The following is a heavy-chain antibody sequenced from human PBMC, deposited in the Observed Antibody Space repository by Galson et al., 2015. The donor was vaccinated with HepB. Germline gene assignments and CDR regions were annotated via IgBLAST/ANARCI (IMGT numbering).Heavy chain of an antibody. CDR1: GGTFSSYA. D-gene: IGHD1-26*01. CDR2: IIPIFGTA. Sequence: SVKVSCKASGGTFSSYAISWVRQAPGQGLEWMGGIIPIFGTANYAQKFQGRVTITADESTSTAYMELSSLRSEDTAVYCCASWGPVGATTYYYYGMDVWGQGTTVTVSS. V-gene: IGHV1-69*13. J-gene: IGHJ6*02. CDR3: ASWGPVGATTYYYYGMDV.